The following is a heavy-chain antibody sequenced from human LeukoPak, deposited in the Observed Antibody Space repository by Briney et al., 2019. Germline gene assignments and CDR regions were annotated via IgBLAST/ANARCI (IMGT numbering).Heavy chain of an antibody. Sequence: GGSLRLSCAASGFTFSSYAMHWVRQAPGKGLEWVAVISYDGSNKYYADSVKGRFTISRDNSKNTLYLQMNSLRAEDTAVYYCARAYDILTGYYSFWGQRTLVTVSS. CDR1: GFTFSSYA. CDR2: ISYDGSNK. CDR3: ARAYDILTGYYSF. J-gene: IGHJ4*02. D-gene: IGHD3-9*01. V-gene: IGHV3-30-3*01.